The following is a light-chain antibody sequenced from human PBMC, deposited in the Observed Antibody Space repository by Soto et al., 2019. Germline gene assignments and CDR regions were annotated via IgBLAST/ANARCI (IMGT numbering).Light chain of an antibody. J-gene: IGLJ2*01. CDR3: MLWHSSASEVV. Sequence: QLVLTQPSSLSASPGASDSLSCTLRSDINVGSYRIYWYQQKPGSPPQYLLKYKSDSDKQQGFGVPSRFSGSKDASANAGILLISGLQSEDEADYYCMLWHSSASEVVFGGGTKLTVL. CDR1: SDINVGSYR. V-gene: IGLV5-45*03. CDR2: YKSDSDK.